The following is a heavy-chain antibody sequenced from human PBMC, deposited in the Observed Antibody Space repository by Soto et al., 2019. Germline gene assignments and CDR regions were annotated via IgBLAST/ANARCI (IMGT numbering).Heavy chain of an antibody. Sequence: QVPLVQSGAEVKKPGASVKVSCKASGYTFTGYYMHWVRQAPGQGLEWMGWINPNSGGTNYAQKFQGWVTMTRDTSISTAYMELSMLRSDDTAVYYCARGGYCSSTSCQRYWFDPWGQGTLVTVSS. CDR1: GYTFTGYY. D-gene: IGHD2-2*01. V-gene: IGHV1-2*04. J-gene: IGHJ5*02. CDR3: ARGGYCSSTSCQRYWFDP. CDR2: INPNSGGT.